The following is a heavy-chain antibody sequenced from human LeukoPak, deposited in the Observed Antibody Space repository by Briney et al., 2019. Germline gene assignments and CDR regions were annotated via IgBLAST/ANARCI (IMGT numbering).Heavy chain of an antibody. CDR3: AKEGAARPGGVYYFDY. D-gene: IGHD6-6*01. J-gene: IGHJ4*02. CDR2: ISGSGGST. CDR1: GFTFSSYA. V-gene: IGHV3-23*01. Sequence: PGGSLRLSCAASGFTFSSYAMSWVRQAPGKGLEWVSAISGSGGSTYYADSVKGRFTISRDNSKNTLYLQMNSLRAEDTAVYYCAKEGAARPGGVYYFDYWGQGTLVTVSS.